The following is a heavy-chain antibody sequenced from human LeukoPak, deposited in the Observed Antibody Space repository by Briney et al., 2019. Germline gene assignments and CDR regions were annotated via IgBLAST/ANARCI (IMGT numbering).Heavy chain of an antibody. CDR3: AKLPDSSGYHYFDY. Sequence: GGSLRLSCAASGFTFSSYTMTWVRQAPGKGLEWVSGITSGGSKYYADSVKGRFTISRDNSKNSLYLQMNSLRAEDTAVYYCAKLPDSSGYHYFDYWGHGTLVTVSS. J-gene: IGHJ4*01. CDR2: ITSGGSK. D-gene: IGHD3-22*01. CDR1: GFTFSSYT. V-gene: IGHV3-23*01.